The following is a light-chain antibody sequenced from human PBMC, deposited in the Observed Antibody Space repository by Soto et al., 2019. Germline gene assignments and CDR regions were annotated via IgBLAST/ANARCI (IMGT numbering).Light chain of an antibody. Sequence: QSVLTQPASVSGSPGQSITVSCTGTSSDVGGYNSVSWYQQHPGKTPKLMIFXVNNRPSRVSNRFSGSKSGNTASLTISGLQAEDEAEYYCTSYTNSNTYVFGTGTTV. CDR1: SSDVGGYNS. CDR2: XVN. J-gene: IGLJ1*01. V-gene: IGLV2-14*01. CDR3: TSYTNSNTYV.